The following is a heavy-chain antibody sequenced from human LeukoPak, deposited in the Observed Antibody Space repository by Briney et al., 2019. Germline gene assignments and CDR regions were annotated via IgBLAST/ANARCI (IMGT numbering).Heavy chain of an antibody. CDR2: IIPIFGTA. CDR1: GGTFSSYA. J-gene: IGHJ4*02. Sequence: SVKVSCKASGGTFSSYAISWVRQAPGQGLEWMGGIIPIFGTANYVQKFQGRITITADESTSTAYMELSSLRSEDTAVYYCAGEDCSGGSCYSGYWGQGTLVTVSS. V-gene: IGHV1-69*13. CDR3: AGEDCSGGSCYSGY. D-gene: IGHD2-15*01.